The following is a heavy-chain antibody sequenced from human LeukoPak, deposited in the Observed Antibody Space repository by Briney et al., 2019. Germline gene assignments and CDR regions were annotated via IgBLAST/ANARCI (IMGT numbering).Heavy chain of an antibody. CDR2: INPNSGGT. CDR3: ARGPPVVVVAATQAYAFDI. D-gene: IGHD2-15*01. CDR1: GYTFTTYA. Sequence: GASVKVSCKASGYTFTTYAMNWVRQAPGQGLEWMGWINPNSGGTNYAQKFQGRVTMTRDTSISTAYMELSRLRSDDTAVYYCARGPPVVVVAATQAYAFDIWGQGTMVTVSS. V-gene: IGHV1-2*02. J-gene: IGHJ3*02.